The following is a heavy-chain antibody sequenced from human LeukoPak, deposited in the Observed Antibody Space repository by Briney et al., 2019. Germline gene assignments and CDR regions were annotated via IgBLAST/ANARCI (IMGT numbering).Heavy chain of an antibody. Sequence: PSETLSLTCTVSGVSISSSNSYWGWIRQPPGKGLEWIGSIYYSGNTYYNASLKSQVSISIDTSKNQFSLKLSSVTAADTAVYYCARAITMVRGVILTYFDYWGQGTLVTVSS. CDR1: GVSISSSNSY. V-gene: IGHV4-39*01. J-gene: IGHJ4*02. D-gene: IGHD3-10*01. CDR3: ARAITMVRGVILTYFDY. CDR2: IYYSGNT.